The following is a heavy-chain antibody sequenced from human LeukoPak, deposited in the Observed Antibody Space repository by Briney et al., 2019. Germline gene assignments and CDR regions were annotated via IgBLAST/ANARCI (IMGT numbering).Heavy chain of an antibody. V-gene: IGHV3-66*01. CDR2: IYSGGTT. J-gene: IGHJ5*02. CDR1: GFTVSNNH. Sequence: GGSLRLSCVASGFTVSNNHMNWVRQAPGKGLEWVSIIYSGGTTYYADSVKGRFTISRDNAKNSLYLQMNSLRAEDTAVYYCARLYSPQGADNWFDPWGQGTLVTVSS. CDR3: ARLYSPQGADNWFDP. D-gene: IGHD2-8*01.